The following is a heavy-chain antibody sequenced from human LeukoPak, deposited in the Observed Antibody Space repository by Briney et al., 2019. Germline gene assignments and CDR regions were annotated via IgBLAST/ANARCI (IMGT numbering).Heavy chain of an antibody. CDR1: GGSFSGYY. J-gene: IGHJ6*02. CDR2: INHSGST. Sequence: SETLSLTCAVYGGSFSGYYWSWIRQPPGKGLEWIAEINHSGSTNYNPSLKSRVTISVDTSKNQFYLKLSSVTAADTAVYYCARGPSIVGAPPHKYYYYYGMDVWGQATTATVSS. D-gene: IGHD1-26*01. CDR3: ARGPSIVGAPPHKYYYYYGMDV. V-gene: IGHV4-34*01.